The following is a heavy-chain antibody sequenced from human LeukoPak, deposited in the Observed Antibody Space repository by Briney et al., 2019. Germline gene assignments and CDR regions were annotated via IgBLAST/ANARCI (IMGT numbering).Heavy chain of an antibody. CDR3: ASCPVDVEYGDYDLHFDY. Sequence: GESLKISCKGSGYSFTSYWIGWVRQMPGKGLEWMGIIYPGDSDTRYSPSFQGQVTISADKSISTAYLQWSSLKASDTAMYYCASCPVDVEYGDYDLHFDYWGQGTLVTVSS. D-gene: IGHD4-17*01. CDR1: GYSFTSYW. J-gene: IGHJ4*02. V-gene: IGHV5-51*01. CDR2: IYPGDSDT.